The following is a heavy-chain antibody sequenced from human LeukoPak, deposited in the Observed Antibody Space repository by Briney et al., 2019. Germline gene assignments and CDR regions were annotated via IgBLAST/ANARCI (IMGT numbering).Heavy chain of an antibody. D-gene: IGHD1-26*01. J-gene: IGHJ4*02. V-gene: IGHV3-23*01. CDR2: ISGSGGST. CDR1: GFTVSSNY. CDR3: AKSLGATKEGFDY. Sequence: GGSLRLSCAASGFTVSSNYMSWVRQAPGKGLEWVSAISGSGGSTYYADSVKGRFTISRDNSKNTLYLQMNSLRAEDTAVYYCAKSLGATKEGFDYWGQGTLVTVSS.